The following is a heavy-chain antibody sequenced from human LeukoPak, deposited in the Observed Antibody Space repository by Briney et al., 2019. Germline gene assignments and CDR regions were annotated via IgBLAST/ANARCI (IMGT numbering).Heavy chain of an antibody. J-gene: IGHJ4*02. D-gene: IGHD2-2*01. V-gene: IGHV3-21*01. CDR1: GFTFSSYS. CDR2: ISSSSSYI. Sequence: GGSLRLSCAASGFTFSSYSMNWVRQAPGKGLEWVSSISSSSSYIYYADSVKGRFTISRDNAKNSLYLQMSSLRAEDTAVYYCARDKVPAAHGYWGQGTLVTVSS. CDR3: ARDKVPAAHGY.